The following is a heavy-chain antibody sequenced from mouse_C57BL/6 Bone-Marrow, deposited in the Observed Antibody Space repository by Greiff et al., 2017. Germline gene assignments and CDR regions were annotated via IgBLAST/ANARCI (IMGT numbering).Heavy chain of an antibody. D-gene: IGHD1-1*01. CDR3: ARMGLYCYGSFYWYFDV. Sequence: EVKLVESGPVLVKPGPSVTISCKASGFTFTDYYMHWVKQRHGKSLEWIGLVYPYNGGTSSNQKFKGKATLTVATSSSTAYMELNILTSEDSAVYYCARMGLYCYGSFYWYFDVWGTGTTVTVSS. CDR1: GFTFTDYY. CDR2: VYPYNGGT. J-gene: IGHJ1*03. V-gene: IGHV1-36*01.